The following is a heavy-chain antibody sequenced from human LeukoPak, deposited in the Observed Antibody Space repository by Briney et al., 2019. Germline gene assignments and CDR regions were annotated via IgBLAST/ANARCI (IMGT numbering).Heavy chain of an antibody. CDR1: GFNFDDYV. CDR2: ISYDGSNK. J-gene: IGHJ3*02. V-gene: IGHV3-30-3*01. Sequence: PGGSLRLSCAASGFNFDDYVMHWVRQAPGKGLEWVAVISYDGSNKYYADSVKGRFTISRDNSKNTLYLQMNSLRAEDTAVYYCARAPVAGIGSGAFDIWGQGTMVTVSS. CDR3: ARAPVAGIGSGAFDI. D-gene: IGHD6-19*01.